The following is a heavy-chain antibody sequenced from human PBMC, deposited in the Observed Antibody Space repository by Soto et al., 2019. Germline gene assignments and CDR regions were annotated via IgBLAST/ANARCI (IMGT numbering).Heavy chain of an antibody. CDR2: LSASDGST. V-gene: IGHV3-23*01. D-gene: IGHD3-10*01. CDR3: AKKFHFGSWSYIYSFDY. CDR1: GFTFSNYA. Sequence: EVQLLESGGGLVQPGGPLRLSCAASGFTFSNYAMSWVRQAPGKGLEWVSTLSASDGSTYYADSVKGRFTISRDNSKNTLYLQMNSLRAEDTAVYYCAKKFHFGSWSYIYSFDYWGQGTLVTVSS. J-gene: IGHJ4*02.